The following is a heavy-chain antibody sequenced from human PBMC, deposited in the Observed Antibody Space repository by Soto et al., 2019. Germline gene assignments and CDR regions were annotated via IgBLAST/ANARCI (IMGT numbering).Heavy chain of an antibody. V-gene: IGHV3-33*01. D-gene: IGHD2-2*01. J-gene: IGHJ4*02. Sequence: PGGSLRLSCAASGFTFSSYGMHWVRQVPGKGLEWVAVIWYDGSNKYYADSVKGRFTISRDNSKNTLYLQMNSLRAEDTAVYYCARKGYCSSTSCYSGEIDYWGQGT. CDR1: GFTFSSYG. CDR3: ARKGYCSSTSCYSGEIDY. CDR2: IWYDGSNK.